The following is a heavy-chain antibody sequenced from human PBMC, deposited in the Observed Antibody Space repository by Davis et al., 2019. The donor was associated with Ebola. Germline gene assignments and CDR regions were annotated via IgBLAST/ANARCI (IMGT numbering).Heavy chain of an antibody. CDR3: ARDGDYCGGDCSEGGFDY. V-gene: IGHV1-3*01. Sequence: ASVKVSCKASGYTFTSYAMHWVRQAPGQRLEWMGWINAGNGNTKYSQKFQGRVTITRDTSASTAYMELSSLRSEDTAVYYCARDGDYCGGDCSEGGFDYWGQGTLVTVSS. D-gene: IGHD2-21*02. CDR1: GYTFTSYA. J-gene: IGHJ4*02. CDR2: INAGNGNT.